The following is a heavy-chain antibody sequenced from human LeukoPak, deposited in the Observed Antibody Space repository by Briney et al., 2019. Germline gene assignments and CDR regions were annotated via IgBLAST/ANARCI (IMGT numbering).Heavy chain of an antibody. D-gene: IGHD2-2*01. V-gene: IGHV4-39*01. J-gene: IGHJ3*01. CDR2: IYYTGST. CDR3: ARRPNLPSASAVFWRFDG. Sequence: SETLSLTCSVSCVSISRSFYYWCWIRQPPGKGLEWIGAIYYTGSTDYNPSLQSRVTMSVDTSQNQFSLKQRSVTAADTAVYYCARRPNLPSASAVFWRFDGWGPGTMVIASS. CDR1: CVSISRSFYY.